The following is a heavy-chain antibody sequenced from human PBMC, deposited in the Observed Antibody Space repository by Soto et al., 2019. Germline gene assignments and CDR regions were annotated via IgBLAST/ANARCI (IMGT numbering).Heavy chain of an antibody. V-gene: IGHV4-34*01. CDR3: ARRRGQYCSSTSCYSRFDP. Sequence: SETLSLTCAVYGGSFSGYYWSWIRQPPGKGLEWIGEINHSGSTNYNPSLKSRVTISVDTSKNQFSLKLSSVTAADTAVYYCARRRGQYCSSTSCYSRFDPWGQGTLVTVSS. CDR2: INHSGST. J-gene: IGHJ5*02. CDR1: GGSFSGYY. D-gene: IGHD2-2*02.